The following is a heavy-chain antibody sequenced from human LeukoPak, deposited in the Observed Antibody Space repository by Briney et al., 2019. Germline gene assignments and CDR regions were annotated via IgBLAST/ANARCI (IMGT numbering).Heavy chain of an antibody. CDR3: ARDRGSGSHHFDY. CDR1: GYTFTGYY. Sequence: ASVKASCKASGYTFTGYYMHWVRQAPGQGLEWMGWINPNSGGTNYAQKFQGRVTMTRDTSISTAYMELSRLRSDDTAVYYCARDRGSGSHHFDYWGQGTLVTVSS. V-gene: IGHV1-2*02. J-gene: IGHJ4*02. CDR2: INPNSGGT. D-gene: IGHD3-10*01.